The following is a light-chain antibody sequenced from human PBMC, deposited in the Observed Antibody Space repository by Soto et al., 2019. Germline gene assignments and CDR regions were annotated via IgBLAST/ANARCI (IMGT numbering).Light chain of an antibody. J-gene: IGKJ1*01. V-gene: IGKV3-20*01. CDR1: QSVRDSY. CDR3: QQYGSSPAT. Sequence: EILLTQSPCTLSLSPGERATLSCRASQSVRDSYLAWYQQKPGQAPSLLIYDTSTRATGIPDRFIGSGSGTDFALTISRVEPEDFAMYFCQQYGSSPATFGQGTKVDIK. CDR2: DTS.